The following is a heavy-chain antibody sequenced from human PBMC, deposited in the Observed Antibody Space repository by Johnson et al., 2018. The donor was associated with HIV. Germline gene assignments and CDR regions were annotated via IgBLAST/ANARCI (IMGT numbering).Heavy chain of an antibody. Sequence: VHLVESGGGVVRPGGSLRLSCAASGFTFSNAWMNWVRQAPGKGLEWVGRIKSKSDGGTTDYATPVKGRFTISRDDSKNTLYLQVNSLKTEYTAVYYCSTGDIVVVVGAILLPLHDAFDIWGQGTMVTVS. J-gene: IGHJ3*02. D-gene: IGHD2-15*01. CDR3: STGDIVVVVGAILLPLHDAFDI. V-gene: IGHV3-15*01. CDR1: GFTFSNAW. CDR2: IKSKSDGGTT.